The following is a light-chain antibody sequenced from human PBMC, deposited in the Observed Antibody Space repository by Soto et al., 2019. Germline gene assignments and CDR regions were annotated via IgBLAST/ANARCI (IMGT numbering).Light chain of an antibody. J-gene: IGKJ1*01. Sequence: EIVLTQSPGTLSLSPGERATLSCRASQSVSSIYLAWYQQKPGQPPRLLIYGASSVATGIPDRFSGSGSGTVFTLTISRQEPEDLAVYYCQQYGSSRWTFGQGTKVEI. V-gene: IGKV3-20*01. CDR1: QSVSSIY. CDR3: QQYGSSRWT. CDR2: GAS.